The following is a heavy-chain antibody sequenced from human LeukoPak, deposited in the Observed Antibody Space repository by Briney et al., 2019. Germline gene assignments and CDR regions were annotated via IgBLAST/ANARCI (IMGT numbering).Heavy chain of an antibody. CDR1: GFTFSTSA. CDR2: ISISGGTT. D-gene: IGHD2-2*02. Sequence: GGSLRLSCVVSGFTFSTSAMTWVRQAPGKGLEWVSGISISGGTTYYADSVEGRFTISRDNSKNTLYLQMNSLRAEDTAVYYCAEEEIPNDYWGQGTLVTVSS. V-gene: IGHV3-23*01. J-gene: IGHJ4*02. CDR3: AEEEIPNDY.